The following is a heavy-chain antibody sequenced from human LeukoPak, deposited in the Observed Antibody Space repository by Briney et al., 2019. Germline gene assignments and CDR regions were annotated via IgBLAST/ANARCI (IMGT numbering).Heavy chain of an antibody. D-gene: IGHD4-23*01. CDR3: ARLHFGGNYGYYYYYMDV. CDR1: GGSISNYY. J-gene: IGHJ6*03. CDR2: IYTSGST. Sequence: SETLSLTCTVSGGSISNYYWSWIRQPAGKGLEWIGRIYTSGSTNYNPSLKSRVTISVDTSKNQFSLKLSSVTAADTAAYYCARLHFGGNYGYYYYYMDVWGKGTTVTISS. V-gene: IGHV4-4*07.